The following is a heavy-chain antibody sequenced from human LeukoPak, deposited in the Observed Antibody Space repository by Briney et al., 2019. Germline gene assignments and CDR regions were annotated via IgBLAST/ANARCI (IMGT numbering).Heavy chain of an antibody. CDR1: GDSVSGKSVA. CDR2: TFYRSKWSS. V-gene: IGHV6-1*01. D-gene: IGHD3-16*02. CDR3: ARGDGPIHGRYFDY. Sequence: SQTLSLTCAISGDSVSGKSVAWNWIRQSPSRGLEWLGRTFYRSKWSSEYATSMKGRITINPDTSKNQFSLQLISVTPEDTAVYYCARGDGPIHGRYFDYWGQGTLITVSS. J-gene: IGHJ4*02.